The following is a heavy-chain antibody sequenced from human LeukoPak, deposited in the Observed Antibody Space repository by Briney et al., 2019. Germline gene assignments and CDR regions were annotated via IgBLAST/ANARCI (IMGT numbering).Heavy chain of an antibody. CDR2: ISAYNGNT. J-gene: IGHJ6*03. V-gene: IGHV1-18*01. CDR1: GYTFTSYG. Sequence: GASVKVSCKASGYTFTSYGISWVRQAPGQGLEWMGWISAYNGNTNYAQKLQGRVTMTTDTSTSTAYMELRSLRSDDTAVYYCARDKQLDWAHYYYSYMDVWGKGTTVTVSS. CDR3: ARDKQLDWAHYYYSYMDV. D-gene: IGHD1-1*01.